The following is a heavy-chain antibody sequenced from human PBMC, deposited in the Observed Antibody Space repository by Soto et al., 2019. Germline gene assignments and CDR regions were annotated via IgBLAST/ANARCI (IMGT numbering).Heavy chain of an antibody. CDR2: FTSRPSAVHTA. D-gene: IGHD1-1*01. CDR1: RITFRGCS. V-gene: IGHV3-48*01. CDR3: ARDVNFGCDC. Sequence: PGWSVRLCGAAARITFRGCSMNRKRQDTKKGLELISYFTSRPSAVHTAYYADSLKGRFTISRDNARSSLYLQINNLRAEDTSVYYCARDVNFGCDCWGQGTVVTVSS. J-gene: IGHJ4*02.